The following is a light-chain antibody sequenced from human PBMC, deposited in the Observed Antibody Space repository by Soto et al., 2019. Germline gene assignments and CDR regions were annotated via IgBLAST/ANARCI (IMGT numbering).Light chain of an antibody. J-gene: IGLJ1*01. CDR2: EVS. Sequence: QSALTQPASMSGSPGQSITISCTGTSNDVGGYNYVSWYQQHPGKAPKLMIYEVSNRPSGVSNRFSGSKSGNTASLTISGLQAEAEADYYCNSYTSRYTYVFGTGTKLTVL. CDR1: SNDVGGYNY. CDR3: NSYTSRYTYV. V-gene: IGLV2-14*01.